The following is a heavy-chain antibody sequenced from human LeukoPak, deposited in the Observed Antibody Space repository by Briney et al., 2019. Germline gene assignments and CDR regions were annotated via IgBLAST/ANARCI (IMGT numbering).Heavy chain of an antibody. CDR3: ASRLRVAAAVNFDY. J-gene: IGHJ4*02. CDR1: GGSISSGGYY. Sequence: PSETLSLTCTVSGGSISSGGYYWSWIRQPPGKGLEWIGYIYHSGSTYYNPSLKSRVTISVDRSKNQFSLKLSSVTAADTAVYYCASRLRVAAAVNFDYWGQGTLVTVSS. CDR2: IYHSGST. D-gene: IGHD6-13*01. V-gene: IGHV4-30-2*01.